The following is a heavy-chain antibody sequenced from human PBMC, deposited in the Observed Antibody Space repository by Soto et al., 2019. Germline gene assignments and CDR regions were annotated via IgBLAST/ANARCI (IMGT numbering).Heavy chain of an antibody. CDR2: ISGSDDST. D-gene: IGHD6-6*01. J-gene: IGHJ4*02. Sequence: EVQLLESGGGLVQPGESLRISCAASGFTFSSDAMSWVRQAPGKGLEWVSVISGSDDSTYYADSVKGRFTISRDNSKNTLYLQMNSLRAEDTAVYYCAKRSSSSTFDYWGQGTLVTVSS. V-gene: IGHV3-23*01. CDR1: GFTFSSDA. CDR3: AKRSSSSTFDY.